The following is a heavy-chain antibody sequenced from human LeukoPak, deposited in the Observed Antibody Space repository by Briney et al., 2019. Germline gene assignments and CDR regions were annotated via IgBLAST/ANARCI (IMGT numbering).Heavy chain of an antibody. J-gene: IGHJ5*02. D-gene: IGHD4/OR15-4a*01. V-gene: IGHV1-2*02. CDR2: INPKSGAT. Sequence: ASVKVSCKASGYTFTDYFVHWVRQAPGQGLEWMGWINPKSGATNYAQRFQGRVTMTRDTSITTTYMELSRLGSDDTAVYYCARAYEYGWFDPWGQGTLVTVSS. CDR1: GYTFTDYF. CDR3: ARAYEYGWFDP.